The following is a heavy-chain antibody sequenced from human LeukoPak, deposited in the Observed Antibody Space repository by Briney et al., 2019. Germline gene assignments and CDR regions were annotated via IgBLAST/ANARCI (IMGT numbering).Heavy chain of an antibody. J-gene: IGHJ4*02. V-gene: IGHV3-53*01. CDR3: ASRVW. CDR1: TFTVSGDY. CDR2: IYTGGAT. Sequence: GRSLRLSCAASTFTVSGDYMSWVSQAPGEGLEWVSLIYTGGATYYADSVKGRFTISRDNSKKILFLQVNSLTAEDTAVYYCASRVWWGQGTLATVSS.